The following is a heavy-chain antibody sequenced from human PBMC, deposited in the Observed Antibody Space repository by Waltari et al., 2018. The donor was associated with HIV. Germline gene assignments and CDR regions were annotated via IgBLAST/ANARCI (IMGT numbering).Heavy chain of an antibody. D-gene: IGHD4-17*01. V-gene: IGHV3-21*02. CDR3: ARAAVTTWGNYFDF. J-gene: IGHJ4*02. CDR1: GFTFSDST. Sequence: DVRLVESGGGLVKPGGSLRLSCVGSGFTFSDSTMNWVRQAPGKRLEWVSSITSSGNYIYYADSIKGRFTISRDNAEKSLYLQMNDLRVEDKALYYCARAAVTTWGNYFDFWGQGALVTVSS. CDR2: ITSSGNYI.